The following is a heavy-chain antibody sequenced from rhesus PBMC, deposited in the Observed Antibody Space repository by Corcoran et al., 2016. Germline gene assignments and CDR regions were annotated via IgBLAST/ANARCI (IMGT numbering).Heavy chain of an antibody. CDR1: GASISSKY. CDR3: ATQGLTDFDY. J-gene: IGHJ4*01. Sequence: QVQLQESGPGLVKPSETLSLTCAVSGASISSKYWSWVRQPPGKGLEWIGRISPSSGSTDYNPSLKSRVTISRDTSKNQFSLTLNSVTAADTAVYYCATQGLTDFDYWGQGLLVTVSS. V-gene: IGHV4-173*01. D-gene: IGHD7-45*01. CDR2: ISPSSGST.